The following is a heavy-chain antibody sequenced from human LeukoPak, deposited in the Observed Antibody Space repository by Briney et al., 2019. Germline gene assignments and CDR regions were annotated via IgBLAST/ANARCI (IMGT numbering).Heavy chain of an antibody. Sequence: GGSLRLSCAASGFTFSNFWMSWVRQAPGKGLEWVSSISSSSSYIYYADSVKGRFTISRDNAKNSLYLQMNSLRAEDTAVYYCARATYYYGSGSTYGMDVWGQGTTVTVSS. J-gene: IGHJ6*02. CDR3: ARATYYYGSGSTYGMDV. D-gene: IGHD3-10*01. V-gene: IGHV3-21*01. CDR1: GFTFSNFW. CDR2: ISSSSSYI.